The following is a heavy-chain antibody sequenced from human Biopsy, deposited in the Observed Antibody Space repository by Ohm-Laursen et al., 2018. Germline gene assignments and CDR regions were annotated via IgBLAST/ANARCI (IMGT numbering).Heavy chain of an antibody. CDR3: ATKLTGYFHH. Sequence: SSVKVSCKTPGGTFSNYGVNWVRQAPGQGLEWLGGNIPILGTGNYAQKFQGRVTVAADTSTSTATMELRSLRSDDTAVYYCATKLTGYFHHWGQGTLVIVSS. D-gene: IGHD3-9*01. CDR1: GGTFSNYG. CDR2: NIPILGTG. V-gene: IGHV1-69*06. J-gene: IGHJ1*01.